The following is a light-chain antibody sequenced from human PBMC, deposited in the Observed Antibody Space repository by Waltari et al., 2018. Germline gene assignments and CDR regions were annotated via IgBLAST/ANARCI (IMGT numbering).Light chain of an antibody. V-gene: IGLV1-44*01. CDR1: SSNIGTNI. Sequence: QSVLTQPPSASGTPGQRVTISCSGRSSNIGTNIVNWYQQLPETAPKLLIYGNDQRPSGVPARFSGSKSGTSASLAISGLQSGDEADYYCAAWDDSLSGPVFGGGTKLTVL. J-gene: IGLJ2*01. CDR3: AAWDDSLSGPV. CDR2: GND.